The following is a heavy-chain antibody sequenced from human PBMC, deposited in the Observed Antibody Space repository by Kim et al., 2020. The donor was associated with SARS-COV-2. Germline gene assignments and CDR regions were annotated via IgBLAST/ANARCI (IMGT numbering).Heavy chain of an antibody. Sequence: PTLQSRVTISVDTYKKQFSLKLTSVTATDTAIYYCARGKGFGEPSYWYLDLWGRGTLVTVSS. V-gene: IGHV4-59*09. D-gene: IGHD3-10*01. CDR3: ARGKGFGEPSYWYLDL. J-gene: IGHJ2*01.